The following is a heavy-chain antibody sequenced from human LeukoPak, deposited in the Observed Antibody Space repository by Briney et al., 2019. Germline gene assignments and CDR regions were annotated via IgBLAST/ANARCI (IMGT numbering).Heavy chain of an antibody. CDR3: ATLPDTDYYYYGMDV. Sequence: SETLSLTCTVSGGSISSSSYYWGWIRQPPGKGLERIGSIYYSGSTYYNPSLKSRVTISVDTSKNQFSLKLSSVTAADTAVYYCATLPDTDYYYYGMDVWGQGTTVTVSS. J-gene: IGHJ6*02. CDR2: IYYSGST. V-gene: IGHV4-39*01. CDR1: GGSISSSSYY.